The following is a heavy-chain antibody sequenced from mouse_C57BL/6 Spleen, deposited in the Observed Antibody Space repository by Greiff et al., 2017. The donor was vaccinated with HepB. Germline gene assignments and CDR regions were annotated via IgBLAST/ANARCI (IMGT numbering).Heavy chain of an antibody. CDR3: ARGGWDGYYGDAMDY. J-gene: IGHJ4*01. CDR1: GYTFTSYW. Sequence: QVQLQQPGAELVKPGASVKLSCKASGYTFTSYWMQWVKQRPGQGLEWIGEIDPSDSYTNYNQKFKGKATLTVDTSSSTAYMQLSSLTSEDSAVYYCARGGWDGYYGDAMDYWGQGTSVTVAS. V-gene: IGHV1-50*01. D-gene: IGHD2-3*01. CDR2: IDPSDSYT.